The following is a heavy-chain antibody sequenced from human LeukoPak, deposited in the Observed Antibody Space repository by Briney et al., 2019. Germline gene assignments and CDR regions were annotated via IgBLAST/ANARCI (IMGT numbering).Heavy chain of an antibody. CDR2: IYTSGST. Sequence: SQTLSLTCTVSGGSISSGSYYWSWIRQPAGKGLEWIGRIYTSGSTNYNPSLKSRVTISVDTSKNQFSLKLSSVTAADTAVYNCARAGYCSSTSCYGYYYYYMDVWGKGTTVTVSS. J-gene: IGHJ6*03. CDR3: ARAGYCSSTSCYGYYYYYMDV. CDR1: GGSISSGSYY. D-gene: IGHD2-2*01. V-gene: IGHV4-61*02.